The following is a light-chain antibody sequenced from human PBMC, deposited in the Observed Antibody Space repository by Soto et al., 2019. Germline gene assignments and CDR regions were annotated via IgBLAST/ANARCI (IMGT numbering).Light chain of an antibody. J-gene: IGKJ1*01. CDR1: QSILXYSNNRND. Sequence: EMVTPQSLHSLAVSLGERATINCKSSQSILXYSNNRNDLAWYQQKPAQAPKLLXYXASTRQSGVHDRFSGSGSETDFTITITSLRAEDVAVYYCQQSYSRPPMFGQGTKWRS. CDR2: XAS. V-gene: IGKV4-1*01. CDR3: QQSYSRPPM.